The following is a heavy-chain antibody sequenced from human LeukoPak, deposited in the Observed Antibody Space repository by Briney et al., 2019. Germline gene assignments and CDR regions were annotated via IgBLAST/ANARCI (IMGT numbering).Heavy chain of an antibody. CDR3: AKDRDWYYFDY. CDR2: ISYDGSNK. D-gene: IGHD5-24*01. Sequence: PGGSLRLSCAASGFTFSSYGMHWVRQAPGKGLEGVAVISYDGSNKYYADSVKGRFTISRDNSKNTLYLQMNSLRAEDTAVYYCAKDRDWYYFDYWGQGTLVTVSS. J-gene: IGHJ4*02. CDR1: GFTFSSYG. V-gene: IGHV3-30*18.